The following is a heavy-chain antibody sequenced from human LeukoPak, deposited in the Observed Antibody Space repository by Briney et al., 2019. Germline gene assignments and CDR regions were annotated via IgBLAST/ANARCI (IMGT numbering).Heavy chain of an antibody. Sequence: PSDTLSLTCAVYGGSFCGYYWSCIPQPPGEGLEWIGEIKNSESTNYTQSLKSRVTISVDTSKNQFSLKLSSVTAADTAVYYCAIHIGVVTAIPTDYWGQGTLVTVSS. J-gene: IGHJ4*02. CDR2: IKNSEST. CDR3: AIHIGVVTAIPTDY. CDR1: GGSFCGYY. D-gene: IGHD2-21*02. V-gene: IGHV4-34*01.